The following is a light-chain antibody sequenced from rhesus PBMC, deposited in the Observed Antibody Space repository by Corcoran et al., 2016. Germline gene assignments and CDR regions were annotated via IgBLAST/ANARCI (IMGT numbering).Light chain of an antibody. CDR2: WAS. Sequence: DIVMTQSPDSLAVSLGERVIINCKSSQSLLYTSNNKNYLAWDQQKPGQAPRLLIYWASTRESGVPNRVSGSGSGTDFTLTISGLQAEDLAVYYCQQYSSPPYTFGQGAKVEI. V-gene: IGKV4-1*01. J-gene: IGKJ2*01. CDR3: QQYSSPPYT. CDR1: QSLLYTSNNKNY.